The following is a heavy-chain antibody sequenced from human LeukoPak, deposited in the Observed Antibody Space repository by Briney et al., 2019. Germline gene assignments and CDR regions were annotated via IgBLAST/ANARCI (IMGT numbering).Heavy chain of an antibody. J-gene: IGHJ4*02. CDR2: IYPSGNI. CDR1: GLTFSNSY. D-gene: IGHD5-24*01. V-gene: IGHV3-53*01. Sequence: GGCLRLSCAASGLTFSNSYMSWVRQAPGKGLEWVSLIYPSGNIYYADSVKGRFTISRDNSKNTLFLQMNSVRAEDTAIYYCARTFVSGDGYKVGYFDYWGQGTLVTVSS. CDR3: ARTFVSGDGYKVGYFDY.